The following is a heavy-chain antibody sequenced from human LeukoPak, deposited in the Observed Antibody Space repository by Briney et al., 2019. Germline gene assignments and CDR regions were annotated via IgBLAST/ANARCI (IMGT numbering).Heavy chain of an antibody. D-gene: IGHD3-22*01. Sequence: GGSLRLSCAASGFTLSNYWMHWVRQAPGKGLVWVSRINSGGRTTGYTGSVKGRFTISRDNAKKMLYLQMNSLRAEDTAVYYCVRDRPSNYYDSSVDAFDIWGRGTMVTVSS. CDR1: GFTLSNYW. V-gene: IGHV3-74*01. CDR3: VRDRPSNYYDSSVDAFDI. J-gene: IGHJ3*02. CDR2: INSGGRTT.